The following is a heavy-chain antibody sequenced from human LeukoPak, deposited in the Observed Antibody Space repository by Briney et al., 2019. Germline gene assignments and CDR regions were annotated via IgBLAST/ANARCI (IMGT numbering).Heavy chain of an antibody. V-gene: IGHV4-38-2*02. CDR3: ARAMVLPQPEY. Sequence: PSETLSLTCTVSGYSISSGYYWGWLRPPPGKGLEWIGSIYHSGSAYYSPSLKSRVTISVDTSKNQFSLKLSSVTAADTAVYYCARAMVLPQPEYWGQGTLVTVSS. J-gene: IGHJ4*02. CDR1: GYSISSGYY. D-gene: IGHD3-10*01. CDR2: IYHSGSA.